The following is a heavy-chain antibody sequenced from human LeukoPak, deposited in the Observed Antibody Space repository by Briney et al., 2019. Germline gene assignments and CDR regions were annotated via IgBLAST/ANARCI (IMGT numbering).Heavy chain of an antibody. CDR1: GFTFSSYA. J-gene: IGHJ4*02. CDR3: AKLSSSWFYTDY. D-gene: IGHD6-13*01. CDR2: ISGSGGST. V-gene: IGHV3-23*01. Sequence: GGSLRLSCAASGFTFSSYAMSWVRQAPGKGLEWVSAISGSGGSTYYADSVKRRFTISRDSSKNTLYLQMNSLRAEDTAVYYCAKLSSSWFYTDYWGQGTLVTVSS.